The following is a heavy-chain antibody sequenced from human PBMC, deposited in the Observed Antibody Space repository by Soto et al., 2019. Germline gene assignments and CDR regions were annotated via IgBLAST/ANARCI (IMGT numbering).Heavy chain of an antibody. Sequence: QVQLVQSGAEVKKPGSSVRVSCKASGDTFSRYTVNWVRQAPRQGLEWVGGIIPRFGTTNFAPTLQGRVTITADESMSTVYIELSSLRSEDTALYYCARGRGLYNSGRSQLDYWGQGTLVTVSS. CDR1: GDTFSRYT. CDR2: IIPRFGTT. CDR3: ARGRGLYNSGRSQLDY. J-gene: IGHJ4*02. D-gene: IGHD1-1*01. V-gene: IGHV1-69*01.